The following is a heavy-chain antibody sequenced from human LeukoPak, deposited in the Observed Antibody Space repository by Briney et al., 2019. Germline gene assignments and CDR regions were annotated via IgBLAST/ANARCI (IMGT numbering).Heavy chain of an antibody. Sequence: PGGSLRLSCAASGFTFSDYYMSWIRQAPGKGLEWVSYISSSSSTIYYADSVKGRFTISRDNAKNSLYLQMNSLRAEDTAVYYCARDSAHYGTPYYFDYWGQGTLVTVSS. CDR3: ARDSAHYGTPYYFDY. CDR2: ISSSSSTI. CDR1: GFTFSDYY. D-gene: IGHD4/OR15-4a*01. J-gene: IGHJ4*02. V-gene: IGHV3-11*04.